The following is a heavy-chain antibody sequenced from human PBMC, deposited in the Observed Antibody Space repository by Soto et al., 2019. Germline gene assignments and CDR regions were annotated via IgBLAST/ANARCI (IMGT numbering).Heavy chain of an antibody. J-gene: IGHJ6*02. D-gene: IGHD2-2*01. CDR3: ARIPREGVVVPAAINYYYGMDV. V-gene: IGHV2-70*01. CDR2: IDWDDDK. Sequence: SGPTLVNPTQPLTLTCTFSGFSLSTSGMCVSWIRQPPGKALEWLALIDWDDDKYYSTSLKTRLTISKDTSKNQVVLTMTNMDPVDTATYYCARIPREGVVVPAAINYYYGMDVWGQGTTVTVSS. CDR1: GFSLSTSGMC.